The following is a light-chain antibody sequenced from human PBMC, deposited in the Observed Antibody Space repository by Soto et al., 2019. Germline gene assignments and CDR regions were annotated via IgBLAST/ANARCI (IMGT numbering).Light chain of an antibody. V-gene: IGLV1-47*02. CDR2: SNN. J-gene: IGLJ3*02. CDR1: SSNIGRDY. CDR3: AVGEDGLSRWV. Sequence: QSVLTQPPSASGTPGQRVTISCSGASSNIGRDYVYWFQQLPGTAPKLLIYSNNQRPSGVPDRFSGSKSGTSASLAISGLRSEDEAHYYCAVGEDGLSRWVFGGGTKLTVL.